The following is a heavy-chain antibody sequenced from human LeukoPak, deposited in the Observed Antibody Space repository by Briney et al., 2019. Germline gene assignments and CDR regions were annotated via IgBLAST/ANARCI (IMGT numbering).Heavy chain of an antibody. CDR2: INHSGST. D-gene: IGHD6-19*01. CDR3: AKIAVAGRRDY. J-gene: IGHJ4*02. Sequence: SETLSLTCAVYGGSFSGYYWSWIRQPPGKGLEWIGEINHSGSTDYNPSLKSRVTISVDTSKNQFSLKLSSVTAADTAVYYCAKIAVAGRRDYWGQGTLVTVSS. CDR1: GGSFSGYY. V-gene: IGHV4-34*01.